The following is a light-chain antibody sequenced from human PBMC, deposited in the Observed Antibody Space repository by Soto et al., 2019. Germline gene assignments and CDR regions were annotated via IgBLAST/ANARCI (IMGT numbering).Light chain of an antibody. V-gene: IGLV1-44*01. J-gene: IGLJ1*01. CDR2: NNN. CDR3: AAWDDSLNGLV. CDR1: SSNIGSNT. Sequence: QSVLTQPPSXXXXXXXXXXXSCSGSSSNIGSNTVNWYQQLPGTAPKLLIYNNNQRPSGVPDRFSGSKSGTSASLAISGLQSEDEADYYCAAWDDSLNGLVFGTGTKLTVL.